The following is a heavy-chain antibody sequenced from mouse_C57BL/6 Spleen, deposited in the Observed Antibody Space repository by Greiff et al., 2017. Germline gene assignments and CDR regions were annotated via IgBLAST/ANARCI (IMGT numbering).Heavy chain of an antibody. J-gene: IGHJ3*01. D-gene: IGHD1-1*01. V-gene: IGHV5-4*01. CDR1: GFTFSSYV. Sequence: EVKLVESGGGLVKPGGSLKLSCAASGFTFSSYVMSWVRQTPEQRLEWVATISDGGSYTYNPNNVKGRFTITRDNAKNNLYLQLSHLKSEDTAMYYCARDEDYYGSSWAWFAYWGQGTLVTVSA. CDR2: ISDGGSYT. CDR3: ARDEDYYGSSWAWFAY.